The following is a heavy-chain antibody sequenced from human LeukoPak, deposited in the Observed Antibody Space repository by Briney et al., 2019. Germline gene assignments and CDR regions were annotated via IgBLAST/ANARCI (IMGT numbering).Heavy chain of an antibody. CDR1: GYTFTGYY. CDR3: ARDSGSYWALRRALCY. D-gene: IGHD1-26*01. Sequence: GASVKVSCKASGYTFTGYYMHWVRHAPGQGLEWMGWINPNSGGTNYAQKFQGRVTMTRDTSISTAYMELSRLRSDDTAVYYCARDSGSYWALRRALCYWRQGTLVTVSS. J-gene: IGHJ4*02. CDR2: INPNSGGT. V-gene: IGHV1-2*02.